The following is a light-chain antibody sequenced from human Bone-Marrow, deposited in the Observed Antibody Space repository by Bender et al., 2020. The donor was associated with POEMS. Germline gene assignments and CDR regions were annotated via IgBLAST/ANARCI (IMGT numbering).Light chain of an antibody. CDR1: ALPKQY. CDR2: KDF. CDR3: QSSDSSGFSLV. J-gene: IGLJ2*01. Sequence: SYELTQPPSVSVSPGHTARITCSGDALPKQYAYWYQQKPGQAPVMVIYKDFERPSAIPERFSGSTSGTTVTLTISGVQAEDEADYYCQSSDSSGFSLVFGGGPKLTVL. V-gene: IGLV3-25*03.